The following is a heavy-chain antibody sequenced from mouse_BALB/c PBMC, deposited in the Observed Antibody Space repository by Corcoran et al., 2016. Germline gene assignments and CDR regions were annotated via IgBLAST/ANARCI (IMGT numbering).Heavy chain of an antibody. CDR2: ILPGSGST. Sequence: QVQLQQSGAELMKPGASVKISCKATGYTFSSYWIEGVKQRPGHGLEWIGEILPGSGSTNYNEKFKGKATITADTASNTAYMQLSSLTSVASAVYYCAFITTATSFDYRGQGTTLTVSS. V-gene: IGHV1-9*01. J-gene: IGHJ2*01. D-gene: IGHD1-2*01. CDR1: GYTFSSYW. CDR3: AFITTATSFDY.